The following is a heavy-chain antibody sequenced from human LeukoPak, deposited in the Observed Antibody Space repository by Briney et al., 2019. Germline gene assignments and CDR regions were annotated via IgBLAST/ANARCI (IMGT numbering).Heavy chain of an antibody. D-gene: IGHD1-26*01. V-gene: IGHV3-7*01. CDR1: GFTFSSYW. CDR3: ARTYGSNYNYYYYMDV. Sequence: GGSLRLSCAASGFTFSSYWMSWVRQAPGKGREWVANIKQDGSEKYYVDSVKGRFTISRDNAKNSLYLQMNSLRAEDTAVYYCARTYGSNYNYYYYMDVWGKGTTVTVSS. J-gene: IGHJ6*03. CDR2: IKQDGSEK.